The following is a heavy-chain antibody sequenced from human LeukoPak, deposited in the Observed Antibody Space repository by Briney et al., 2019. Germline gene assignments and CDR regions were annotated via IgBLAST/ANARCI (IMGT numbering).Heavy chain of an antibody. CDR1: GFTFSNAW. CDR3: TTGESMVGSTIHIRWAD. CDR2: IKSKTAGGTI. D-gene: IGHD2-21*01. V-gene: IGHV3-15*01. J-gene: IGHJ4*02. Sequence: GSLRLSCAASGFTFSNAWMTWVRQAPGKGLEWVGRIKSKTAGGTIDYAAPVKGRFTISRDDSKNTLYLQMNSLKTEDTAVYYCTTGESMVGSTIHIRWADWGQGTLVTVSS.